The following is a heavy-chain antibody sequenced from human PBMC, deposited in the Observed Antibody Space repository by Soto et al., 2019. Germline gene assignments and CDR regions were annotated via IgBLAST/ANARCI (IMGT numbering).Heavy chain of an antibody. Sequence: GGSLRLSCAPSGFSVSNNYMNWFRQAPGKGLEWVSIMYRDGSTYYADYVKGRFTISRDNSKNTLYLQMDSLRAEDTAVYFCARGLKIRHDAFDLWGPGTMVIVSS. V-gene: IGHV3-53*01. J-gene: IGHJ3*01. CDR1: GFSVSNNY. CDR2: MYRDGST. D-gene: IGHD3-22*01. CDR3: ARGLKIRHDAFDL.